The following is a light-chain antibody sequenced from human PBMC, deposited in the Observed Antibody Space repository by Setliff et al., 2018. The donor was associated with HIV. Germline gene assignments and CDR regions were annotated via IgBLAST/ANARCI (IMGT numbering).Light chain of an antibody. CDR3: CSYAGSSVSYV. CDR1: SDDIGRYYY. CDR2: DVT. J-gene: IGLJ1*01. Sequence: QSALTQPASVSGSPGQAITISCTGTSDDIGRYYYVSWYQQLPGKAPKLIMYDVTKRPSGVPDRFSGSKSVNTASLTISGLQTDDEADYYCCSYAGSSVSYVFGTGTKVTVL. V-gene: IGLV2-11*01.